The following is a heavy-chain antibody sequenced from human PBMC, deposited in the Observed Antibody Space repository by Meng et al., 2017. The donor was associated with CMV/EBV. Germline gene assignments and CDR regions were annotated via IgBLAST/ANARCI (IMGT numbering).Heavy chain of an antibody. V-gene: IGHV4-4*07. CDR2: IYTSGNT. CDR3: ARGPEVDYGDYVGLDY. D-gene: IGHD4-17*01. J-gene: IGHJ4*02. Sequence: PQEVVLGLVKHSETLSLTFTVSGGSISSYYWSWFRQPAGKGLEWLGRIYTSGNTNYNPSFKSRVTMSVDTSKNQFSLKLSSVTAADTAVYYCARGPEVDYGDYVGLDYWGQGTLVTVSS. CDR1: GGSISSYY.